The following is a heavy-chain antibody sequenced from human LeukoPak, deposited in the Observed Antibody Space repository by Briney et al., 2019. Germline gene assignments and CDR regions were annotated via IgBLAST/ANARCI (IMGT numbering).Heavy chain of an antibody. J-gene: IGHJ4*02. CDR3: ARQSISGSSLSYFDY. V-gene: IGHV4-61*08. Sequence: SETLSLTCTVSGGSISSGGYYWGWIRQHPGKGLECIGFIYYSGSTYYNPSLKSRVTISVDTSKNQCSLKLSSVTAADTAVYYCARQSISGSSLSYFDYWGQGTLVNVSS. D-gene: IGHD3-22*01. CDR1: GGSISSGGYY. CDR2: IYYSGST.